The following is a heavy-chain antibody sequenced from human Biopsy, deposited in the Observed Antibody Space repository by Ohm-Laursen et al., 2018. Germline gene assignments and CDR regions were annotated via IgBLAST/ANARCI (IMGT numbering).Heavy chain of an antibody. CDR1: GGSFSGYD. J-gene: IGHJ2*01. Sequence: SETLSLTCAVDGGSFSGYDWTWIRQPPGKGLEWVGEFSHTGTTIYNPSLKSRLTISVDKSKNHFSLRLTSVTAADTAVYYCARTPGKAVAGRFLDLWGRGTLVTVSS. V-gene: IGHV4-34*01. CDR3: ARTPGKAVAGRFLDL. CDR2: FSHTGTT. D-gene: IGHD6-19*01.